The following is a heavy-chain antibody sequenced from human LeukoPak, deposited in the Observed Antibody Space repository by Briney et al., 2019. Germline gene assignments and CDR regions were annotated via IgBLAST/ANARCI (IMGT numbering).Heavy chain of an antibody. CDR2: IYYSGST. CDR3: AREYYDILTGYYVDY. D-gene: IGHD3-9*01. CDR1: GGSISSYY. Sequence: SETLSLTCTVSGGSISSYYWSWIRQPPGKGLEWIGYIYYSGSTNYNPSLKSRVTISVDTSKNQFSLKLSSVTAADTAEYYCAREYYDILTGYYVDYWGQGTLVTVSS. J-gene: IGHJ4*02. V-gene: IGHV4-59*12.